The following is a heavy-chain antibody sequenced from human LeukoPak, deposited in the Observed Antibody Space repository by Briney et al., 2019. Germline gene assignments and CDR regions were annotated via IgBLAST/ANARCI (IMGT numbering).Heavy chain of an antibody. V-gene: IGHV4-39*01. CDR2: IYYSGST. D-gene: IGHD5-18*01. J-gene: IGHJ4*01. CDR1: GGSISSSSYY. Sequence: SETLSLTCTVSGGSISSSSYYWGWIRQPPGKGLGWIGSIYYSGSTYYNPSLKSRVTISVDTSKNQFSLKLSSVTAADTAVYYCARRRYSYGYEPLDYWGQGTLVTVSS. CDR3: ARRRYSYGYEPLDY.